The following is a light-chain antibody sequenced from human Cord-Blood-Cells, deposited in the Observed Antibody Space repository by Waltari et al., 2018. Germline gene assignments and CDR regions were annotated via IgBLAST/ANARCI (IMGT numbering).Light chain of an antibody. Sequence: EIVMTQSPATLSVSPGERATLSCRASQSVSSNLAGYQQKPGQAPRLLIYGASTRGTGSPARFSGSGSGTEFTLTISSLQSEDFAVDYCQQYNNWPLTFGGGTKVEIK. CDR1: QSVSSN. V-gene: IGKV3-15*01. CDR3: QQYNNWPLT. CDR2: GAS. J-gene: IGKJ4*01.